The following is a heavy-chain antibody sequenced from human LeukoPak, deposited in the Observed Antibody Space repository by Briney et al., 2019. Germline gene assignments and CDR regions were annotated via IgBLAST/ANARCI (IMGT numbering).Heavy chain of an antibody. D-gene: IGHD3-22*01. CDR2: ISYDGSNK. CDR1: GFTFSSYA. J-gene: IGHJ4*02. Sequence: GRSLRLSCAASGFTFSSYAMHWVRQAPGKGLEWVAVISYDGSNKYYADSVKGRFTISRDNSKNTLYLQMNSLRAEDTAVYYCARDGHYYDSSGYYSRGVLDYWGQGTLVTVSS. V-gene: IGHV3-30-3*01. CDR3: ARDGHYYDSSGYYSRGVLDY.